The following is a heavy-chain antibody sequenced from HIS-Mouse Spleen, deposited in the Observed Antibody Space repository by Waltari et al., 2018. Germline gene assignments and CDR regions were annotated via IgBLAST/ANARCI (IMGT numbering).Heavy chain of an antibody. D-gene: IGHD3-10*01. CDR3: AREFGLLPPISSRDYDAFDI. V-gene: IGHV4-39*07. Sequence: QLQLQESGPGLVKPSETLSLTCTVSGCSLSSSSYYCGWVRQPPGKGLAWLGSIYYSGSTYYNPSLKSRVTISVDTSKNQFSLKLSSVTAADTAVYYCAREFGLLPPISSRDYDAFDIWGQGTMVTVSS. CDR1: GCSLSSSSYY. J-gene: IGHJ3*02. CDR2: IYYSGST.